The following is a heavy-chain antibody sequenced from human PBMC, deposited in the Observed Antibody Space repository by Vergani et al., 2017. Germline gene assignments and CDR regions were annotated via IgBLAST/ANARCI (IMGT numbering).Heavy chain of an antibody. CDR3: ARQTGRGYSGYDDYYYYGMDV. D-gene: IGHD5-12*01. V-gene: IGHV1-18*01. CDR2: ISAYNGNT. Sequence: QVQLVQSGAEVKKPGASVKVSCKASGYTFTSYGISWVRQAPGQGLEWMGWISAYNGNTNYAQKLQGRVTMTTDTSTSTAYMELRSLKASDTAMYYCARQTGRGYSGYDDYYYYGMDVWGQGTTVTVSS. J-gene: IGHJ6*02. CDR1: GYTFTSYG.